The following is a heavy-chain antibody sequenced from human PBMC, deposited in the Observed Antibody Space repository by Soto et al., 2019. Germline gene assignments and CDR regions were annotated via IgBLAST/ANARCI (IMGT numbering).Heavy chain of an antibody. J-gene: IGHJ6*02. CDR1: GFTFSSYD. V-gene: IGHV3-13*01. CDR3: ARGQGSGRPSYYGMDV. D-gene: IGHD3-10*01. Sequence: GGSLRLSCAASGFTFSSYDMHWVRQATGKGLEWVSAIGTAGDTYCPGSVKGRFTISRENAKNSLYLQMNSLRAGDTAVYYCARGQGSGRPSYYGMDVWGQGTTVTVSS. CDR2: IGTAGDT.